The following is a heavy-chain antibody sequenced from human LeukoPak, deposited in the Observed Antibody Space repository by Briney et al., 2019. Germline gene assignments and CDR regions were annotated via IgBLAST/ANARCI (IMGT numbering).Heavy chain of an antibody. CDR3: ARCPSWNDGSFDY. J-gene: IGHJ4*02. Sequence: SETLSLTCAVSGGSISSGGYSWSWIRQPPGKGLEWIGYIYHSGSTYYNPSLKSRVTISVDRSKNQSSLKLSSVTAADTAVYYWARCPSWNDGSFDYWGQGTLVTVSS. V-gene: IGHV4-30-2*01. CDR2: IYHSGST. D-gene: IGHD1-1*01. CDR1: GGSISSGGYS.